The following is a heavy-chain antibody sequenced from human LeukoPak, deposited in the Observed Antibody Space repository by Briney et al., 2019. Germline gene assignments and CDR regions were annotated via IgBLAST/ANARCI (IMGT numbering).Heavy chain of an antibody. CDR2: IYYSGST. Sequence: PSETLSLTCTVSGGSISSGDYYWSWIRQRPGKGLEWIGYIYYSGSTYYNPSLKSRVTISVDTSKNQFSLKLSSVTAADTAVHYCARGYCSGGSCYWRGFFAYWGQGTLVTVSS. CDR1: GGSISSGDYY. D-gene: IGHD2-15*01. V-gene: IGHV4-30-4*01. J-gene: IGHJ4*02. CDR3: ARGYCSGGSCYWRGFFAY.